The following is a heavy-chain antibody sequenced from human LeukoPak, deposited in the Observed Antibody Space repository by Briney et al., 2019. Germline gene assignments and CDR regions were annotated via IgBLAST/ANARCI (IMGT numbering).Heavy chain of an antibody. D-gene: IGHD6-13*01. Sequence: ASVTVSCKASGYTFSSYGISWVRHAPAQGLEWMGWSTVYNGNTKYAHKYQHRVTMTTDTSTSTAYMDLRSLRSDDTAVYYCARDRGYEQQRWFDLWGQGTLVTVSS. CDR2: STVYNGNT. V-gene: IGHV1-18*01. CDR3: ARDRGYEQQRWFDL. CDR1: GYTFSSYG. J-gene: IGHJ5*01.